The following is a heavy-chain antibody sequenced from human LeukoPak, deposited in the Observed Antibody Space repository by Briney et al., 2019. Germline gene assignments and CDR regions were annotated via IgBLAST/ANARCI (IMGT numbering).Heavy chain of an antibody. Sequence: PSETLSLTCTVLGGSISSSSYYWAWIRQPPGKGLEWVGSIYYSGSTYYNPSLESRVTISVDTSKNQFSLQLRSVTAADTAIYYCARRIPYLDYWGQGTLVTVSS. J-gene: IGHJ4*02. D-gene: IGHD2-21*01. V-gene: IGHV4-39*01. CDR3: ARRIPYLDY. CDR1: GGSISSSSYY. CDR2: IYYSGST.